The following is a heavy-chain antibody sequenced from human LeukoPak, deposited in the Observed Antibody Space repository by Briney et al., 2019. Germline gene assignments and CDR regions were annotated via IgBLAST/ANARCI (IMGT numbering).Heavy chain of an antibody. D-gene: IGHD3-22*01. CDR3: AKNPRRYYYDPDTFDY. CDR2: ISYDGSNK. V-gene: IGHV3-30*04. CDR1: GFTFSSYA. J-gene: IGHJ4*02. Sequence: GGSLRLSCAASGFTFSSYAMHWVRQAPGKGLEWVAVISYDGSNKYYADSVKGRFTISRDNSKNTLYLQMNSLRAEDTAVYYCAKNPRRYYYDPDTFDYWGQGTLVTVSS.